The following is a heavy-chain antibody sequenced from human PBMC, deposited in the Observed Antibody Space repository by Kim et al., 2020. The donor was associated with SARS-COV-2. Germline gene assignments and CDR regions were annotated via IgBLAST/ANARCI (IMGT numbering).Heavy chain of an antibody. CDR2: ISGSGGST. V-gene: IGHV3-23*01. J-gene: IGHJ4*02. CDR3: AKDRIGSSTPDY. CDR1: GFTFSSYA. Sequence: GGSLRLSCAASGFTFSSYAMSWVRQAPGKGLEWVSAISGSGGSTYYADAVKGRVTISRDNSNTTLYLQMNSLRAKNAAVSSYAKDRIGSSTPDYWGQGTL. D-gene: IGHD1-26*01.